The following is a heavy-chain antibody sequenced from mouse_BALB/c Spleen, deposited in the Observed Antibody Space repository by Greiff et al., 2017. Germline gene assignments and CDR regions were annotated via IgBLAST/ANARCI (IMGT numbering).Heavy chain of an antibody. V-gene: IGHV7-3*02. J-gene: IGHJ3*01. Sequence: EVQLVESGGGLVQPGGSLRLSCATSGFTFTDYYMSWVRQPPGKALEWLGFIRNKANGYTTEYSASVKGRFTISRDNSQSILYLQMNTLRAEDSATYYCARDKGGWFAYWGQGTLVTVSA. CDR1: GFTFTDYY. CDR2: IRNKANGYTT. CDR3: ARDKGGWFAY.